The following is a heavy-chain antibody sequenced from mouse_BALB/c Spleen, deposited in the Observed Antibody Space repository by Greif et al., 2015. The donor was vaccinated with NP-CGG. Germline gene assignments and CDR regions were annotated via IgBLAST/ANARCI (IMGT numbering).Heavy chain of an antibody. D-gene: IGHD1-1*01. CDR1: GYTFSSYW. CDR2: ILPGSGST. V-gene: IGHV1-9*01. J-gene: IGHJ4*01. CDR3: ARDGSSYYYAMDY. Sequence: VQLQQSGAELMKPGASVKISCKATGYTFSSYWMEWVKQRPGHGLEWIGEILPGSGSTNYNEKFKGKATFTADTSSNTAYMQLSSLTSEDSAVYYCARDGSSYYYAMDYWGQGTSVTVSS.